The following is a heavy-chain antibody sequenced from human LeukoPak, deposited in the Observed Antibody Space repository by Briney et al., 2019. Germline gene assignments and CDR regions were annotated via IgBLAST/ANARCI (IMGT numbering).Heavy chain of an antibody. CDR3: ARERPASRDGYNALEH. J-gene: IGHJ1*01. D-gene: IGHD5-24*01. Sequence: ASLKISCAASGFTFSSYAMHWVRQAPGKGLEYVSAISINGGSTYYANSVKGRFTISRDNSKNTLYLQMGSLRAEDMAVYYCARERPASRDGYNALEHWGQGTLVTVSS. CDR2: ISINGGST. V-gene: IGHV3-64*01. CDR1: GFTFSSYA.